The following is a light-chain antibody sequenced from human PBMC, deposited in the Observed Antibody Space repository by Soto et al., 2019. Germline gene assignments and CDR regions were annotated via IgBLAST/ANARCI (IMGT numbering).Light chain of an antibody. Sequence: QSALTQPASVSGSPGQSITISCTGTSSDIGDYNYVSWYQQYPGKVPKLVIYDVSHRLSGVSNRFSGSKSGNTASLTISGLQAEDEADYYCSSSTTTTSLVVFGGGTKLTVL. CDR3: SSSTTTTSLVV. CDR1: SSDIGDYNY. V-gene: IGLV2-14*01. J-gene: IGLJ3*02. CDR2: DVS.